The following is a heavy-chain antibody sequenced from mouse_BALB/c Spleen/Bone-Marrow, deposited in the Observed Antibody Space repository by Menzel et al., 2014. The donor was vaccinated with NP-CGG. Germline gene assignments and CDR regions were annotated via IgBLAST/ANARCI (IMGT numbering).Heavy chain of an antibody. Sequence: VQLHQSGAELVRPGTSVKVSCKASGYAFTNYLIEWVKQRPGQGLVWIGEINPGSGGTYYNEKFKGKATLTADKSSSSTYMQLNSLHADDHAVCCGARGGDCDESYARDYGGQGTPVTVSS. CDR2: INPGSGGT. CDR1: GYAFTNYL. CDR3: ARGGDCDESYARDY. J-gene: IGHJ4*01. V-gene: IGHV1-54*01.